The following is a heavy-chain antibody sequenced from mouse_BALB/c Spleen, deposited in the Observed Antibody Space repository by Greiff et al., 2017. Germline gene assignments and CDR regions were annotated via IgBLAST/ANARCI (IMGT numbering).Heavy chain of an antibody. CDR3: AKGTTVVAGYWYFDV. V-gene: IGHV1-82*01. CDR1: GYAFSSSW. D-gene: IGHD1-1*01. CDR2: IYPGDGDT. Sequence: VVEPGASVKISCKASGYAFSSSWMNWVKQRPGQGLEWIGRIYPGDGDTNYNGKFKGKATLTADKSSSTAYMQLSSLTSVDSAVYFCAKGTTVVAGYWYFDVWGAGTTVTVSS. J-gene: IGHJ1*01.